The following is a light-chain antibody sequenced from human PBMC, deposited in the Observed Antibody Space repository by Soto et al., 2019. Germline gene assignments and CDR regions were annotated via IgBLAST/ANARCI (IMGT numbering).Light chain of an antibody. Sequence: EIVLTQSPGTLSLSPGERATLSCRASQSVSSSYLAWYQQKPGQAPRLLIYDASSRATGIPDRFSGIGSGTDFTLTISRLEPEDFALYYCQQFGSSPVTFGGGTKVEIK. J-gene: IGKJ4*01. CDR2: DAS. CDR1: QSVSSSY. V-gene: IGKV3-20*01. CDR3: QQFGSSPVT.